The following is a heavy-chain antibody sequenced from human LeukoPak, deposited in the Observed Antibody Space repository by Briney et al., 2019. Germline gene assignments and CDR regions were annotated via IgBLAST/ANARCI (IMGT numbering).Heavy chain of an antibody. CDR1: GFTFSSYA. Sequence: GGSLRLSCAASGFTFSSYAMSWVRQAPGKGLEWVSAISGSGGSTYYADSVKGRFTISRDNSKNTLYLQMNSVRAEDTAVYYCAKDLSSVIVVVPAAKTKTYFDYWGQGTLVTVSS. D-gene: IGHD2-2*01. V-gene: IGHV3-23*01. J-gene: IGHJ4*02. CDR2: ISGSGGST. CDR3: AKDLSSVIVVVPAAKTKTYFDY.